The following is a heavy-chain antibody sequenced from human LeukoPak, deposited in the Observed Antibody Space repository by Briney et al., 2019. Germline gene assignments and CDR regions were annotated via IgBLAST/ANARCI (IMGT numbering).Heavy chain of an antibody. CDR3: AKDVVVVGATGAFDI. V-gene: IGHV3-9*01. CDR2: ISWNSGSI. Sequence: GGSLGLSCAASGFTFDDYAMHWVRQAPGKGLEWVSGISWNSGSIGYADSVKGRFTISRDNSKNTLYLQMNSLRAEDTAVYYCAKDVVVVGATGAFDIWGQGTMVTVSS. CDR1: GFTFDDYA. J-gene: IGHJ3*02. D-gene: IGHD1-26*01.